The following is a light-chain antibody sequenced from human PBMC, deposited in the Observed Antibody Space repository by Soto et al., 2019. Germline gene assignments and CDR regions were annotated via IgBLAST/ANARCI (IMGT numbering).Light chain of an antibody. J-gene: IGKJ4*02. CDR3: HQYNGWPRT. Sequence: EILIWRSPATPSLSPGERATLSCRASQSVSSNLAWYQQKPGPAPRLLIYGTSTRAGGVPARFSGDGSGTEFTLTITSLQSEDFVVDYCHQYNGWPRTFGEGTKVDIK. CDR2: GTS. V-gene: IGKV3-15*01. CDR1: QSVSSN.